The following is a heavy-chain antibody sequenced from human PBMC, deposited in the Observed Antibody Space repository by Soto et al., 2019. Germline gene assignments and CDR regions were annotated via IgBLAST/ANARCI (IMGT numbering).Heavy chain of an antibody. J-gene: IGHJ6*03. CDR2: ISGYNGNT. V-gene: IGHV1-18*01. D-gene: IGHD3-3*01. CDR3: ARPPYDFWSGYDPYYMDV. CDR1: GYTFTSYG. Sequence: QVQLVQSGAEVKKPGASVKVSCNASGYTFTSYGISWVRQAPGQGLEWMGWISGYNGNTNYTQKLQGRVTMTTDTSTSTAYMELRSLRSDDTAVYYCARPPYDFWSGYDPYYMDVWGKGTTVTVSS.